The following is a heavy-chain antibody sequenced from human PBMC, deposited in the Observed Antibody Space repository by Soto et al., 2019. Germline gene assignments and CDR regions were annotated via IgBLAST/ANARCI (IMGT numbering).Heavy chain of an antibody. CDR3: ARSGLMVYANDFDY. J-gene: IGHJ4*02. D-gene: IGHD2-8*01. Sequence: GASVKVSFKASRYTFPIYGISWVRQAPGQGLEWMGWISAYNGNTNYAQKLQGRVTMTTDTSTSTAYMELRSLRFDDTAVYYCARSGLMVYANDFDYWGQGTLVTVSS. CDR1: RYTFPIYG. CDR2: ISAYNGNT. V-gene: IGHV1-18*01.